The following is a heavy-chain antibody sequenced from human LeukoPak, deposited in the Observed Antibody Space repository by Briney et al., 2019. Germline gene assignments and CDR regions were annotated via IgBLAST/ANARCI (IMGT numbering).Heavy chain of an antibody. V-gene: IGHV1-2*02. D-gene: IGHD5-24*01. Sequence: ASVKVSCKASGYTFTGSYMHWVRQAPGQGLEWMGWVNPNSGGTNYAQKFQGRVAMTRDTSITTAYMDLSRLTSDDTAVYYCARDRYGDGFAHFDYWGQGALVTVSS. CDR2: VNPNSGGT. CDR1: GYTFTGSY. CDR3: ARDRYGDGFAHFDY. J-gene: IGHJ4*02.